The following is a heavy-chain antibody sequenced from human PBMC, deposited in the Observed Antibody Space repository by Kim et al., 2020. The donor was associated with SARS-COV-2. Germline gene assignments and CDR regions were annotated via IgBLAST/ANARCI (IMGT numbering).Heavy chain of an antibody. Sequence: SVKVSCKASGGTFSSYAISWVRQAPGQGLEWMGGIIPIFGTSNYAQKFQGRVTITADESTSTAYMELSSLRSEDTAVYYCARDSTFGSRGHYQSYWGQGTLVTVSS. D-gene: IGHD3-16*01. CDR2: IIPIFGTS. J-gene: IGHJ4*02. CDR1: GGTFSSYA. V-gene: IGHV1-69*13. CDR3: ARDSTFGSRGHYQSY.